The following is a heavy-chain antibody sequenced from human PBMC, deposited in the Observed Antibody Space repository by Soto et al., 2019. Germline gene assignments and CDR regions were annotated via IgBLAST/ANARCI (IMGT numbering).Heavy chain of an antibody. D-gene: IGHD3-3*01. Sequence: GGSLRLSCAASGFTFSNAWMSWVRQAPGKGLEWVGRIKSKTDGGTTDYAAPVKGRFTISRDDSKNTLYLQMNSLETEDTAVYYCTTDYYDFWSGYYSRGAFDIWGQGTMVTV. J-gene: IGHJ3*02. V-gene: IGHV3-15*01. CDR3: TTDYYDFWSGYYSRGAFDI. CDR2: IKSKTDGGTT. CDR1: GFTFSNAW.